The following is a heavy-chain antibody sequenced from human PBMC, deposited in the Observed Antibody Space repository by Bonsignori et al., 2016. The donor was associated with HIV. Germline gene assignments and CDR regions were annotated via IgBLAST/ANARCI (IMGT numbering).Heavy chain of an antibody. J-gene: IGHJ4*02. V-gene: IGHV4-38-2*01. Sequence: SETLSLTCAVSGYSISSGYVLGLDPAAPGKGLEWIGSIYHSGSTYYNPSLKSRVTISVDTSKNQFSLKLSSVTAADTAVYYCARQGIVATMGFDYWGQGTLVTVSS. CDR3: ARQGIVATMGFDY. D-gene: IGHD5-12*01. CDR1: GYSISSGYV. CDR2: IYHSGST.